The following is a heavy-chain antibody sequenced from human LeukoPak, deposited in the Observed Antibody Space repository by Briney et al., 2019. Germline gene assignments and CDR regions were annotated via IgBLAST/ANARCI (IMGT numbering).Heavy chain of an antibody. J-gene: IGHJ6*04. V-gene: IGHV4-59*08. CDR1: GGSISSYY. Sequence: SETLSLTCTVSGGSISSYYWSWIRQPPGKGLEWIGYIYYSGSTNYNPSLKSRVTISVDTSKNQFSLKLSSVTAADTAVYYCARSSPQYYYYYGMEVWGKGTTVTVSS. CDR3: ARSSPQYYYYYGMEV. CDR2: IYYSGST.